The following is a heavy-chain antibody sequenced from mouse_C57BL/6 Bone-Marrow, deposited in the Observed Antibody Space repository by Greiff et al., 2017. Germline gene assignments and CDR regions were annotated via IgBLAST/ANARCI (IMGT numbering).Heavy chain of an antibody. CDR3: ARSYYYGGSYDWFAY. CDR1: GFTFSSYG. V-gene: IGHV5-6*01. J-gene: IGHJ3*01. D-gene: IGHD1-1*01. Sequence: EVQRVESGGDLVKPGGSLKLSCAASGFTFSSYGMSWVRQTPDKRLEWVATISSGGSYTYYPDSVKGRFTISRDNAKNTLYLQMSSLKSEDTAMYYCARSYYYGGSYDWFAYWGQGTLVTVSA. CDR2: ISSGGSYT.